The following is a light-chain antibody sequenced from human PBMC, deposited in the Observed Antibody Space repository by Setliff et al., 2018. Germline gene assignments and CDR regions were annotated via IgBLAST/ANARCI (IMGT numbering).Light chain of an antibody. CDR3: GTWDSSLSAVV. Sequence: QSALAQPPSVSAAPGQKVTISCSGSSSNIGNNYVSWYQQLPGTAPKLLIYDNNKRPSGIPDRFSGSKSGTSATLGITGLQTGDEADYYCGTWDSSLSAVVFGGGTQRTVL. V-gene: IGLV1-51*01. J-gene: IGLJ2*01. CDR2: DNN. CDR1: SSNIGNNY.